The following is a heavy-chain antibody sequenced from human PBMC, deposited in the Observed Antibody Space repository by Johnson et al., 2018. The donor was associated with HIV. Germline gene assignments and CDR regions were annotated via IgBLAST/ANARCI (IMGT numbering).Heavy chain of an antibody. CDR1: GFTFSSYG. D-gene: IGHD3-10*01. J-gene: IGHJ3*02. CDR2: TRYDGSNK. CDR3: ARSPGEADAFDI. V-gene: IGHV3-30*02. Sequence: QVQLVESGGGVVRPGRSLRLSCAASGFTFSSYGMHWVRQAPCKGLEWVAFTRYDGSNKYYADSVKDRFTISRDNSKNTLYLQMNSLRAEDTAMYYCARSPGEADAFDIWGQGTMVTVSS.